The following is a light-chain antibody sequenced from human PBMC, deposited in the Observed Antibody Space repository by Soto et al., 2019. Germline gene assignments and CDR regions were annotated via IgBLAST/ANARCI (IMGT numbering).Light chain of an antibody. CDR1: QSISSW. CDR3: KQYNSYPGT. CDR2: KAY. Sequence: DIQMTQSPSTLSASVGDRVTITCRASQSISSWLAWYQQKPGKAHKLLIYKAYSLESGVQSRFSGSGSGTEFTLTIRSLQPDDFATYYCKQYNSYPGTFGQGTKVDIK. V-gene: IGKV1-5*03. J-gene: IGKJ1*01.